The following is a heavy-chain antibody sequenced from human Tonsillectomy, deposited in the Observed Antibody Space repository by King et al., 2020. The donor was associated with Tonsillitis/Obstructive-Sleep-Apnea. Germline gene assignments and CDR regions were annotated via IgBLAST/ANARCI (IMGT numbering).Heavy chain of an antibody. J-gene: IGHJ4*02. CDR3: ARGWEGCTSTSCQNIFFDS. V-gene: IGHV4-34*01. D-gene: IGHD2-2*01. Sequence: VQLQQWGAGLLKPSETLSLTCAVYGGSFSDYNWSWIRQPPGKGLEWIGEINHSGSTNCNPSLKSRVIISVDTSKNQFSLKLTSVTAADTALYYCARGWEGCTSTSCQNIFFDSWAQGTLATVSS. CDR1: GGSFSDYN. CDR2: INHSGST.